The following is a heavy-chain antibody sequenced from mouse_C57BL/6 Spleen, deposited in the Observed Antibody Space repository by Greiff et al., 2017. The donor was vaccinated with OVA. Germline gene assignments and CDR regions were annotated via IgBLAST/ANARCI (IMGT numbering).Heavy chain of an antibody. CDR1: GYTFTSYW. V-gene: IGHV1-69*01. J-gene: IGHJ1*03. CDR3: ARSEYEYFDV. CDR2: IDPSDSYT. D-gene: IGHD2-4*01. Sequence: QVQLKQPGAELVMPGASVKLSCKASGYTFTSYWMHWVKQRPGQGLEWIGEIDPSDSYTNYNQKFKGKSTLTVDKSSSTAYMQLRSLTSEDSAVYYCARSEYEYFDVWGTGTTVTVS.